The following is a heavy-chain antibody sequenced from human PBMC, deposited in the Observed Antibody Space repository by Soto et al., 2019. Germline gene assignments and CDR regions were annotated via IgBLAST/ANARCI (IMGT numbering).Heavy chain of an antibody. Sequence: SGLRGEPTQTLTLTCTFSGFSLSTSGVGVGWIRQPPGKALEWLALIYWDDDKRYSPSLKSRLTITKDTSKNQVVLTMTNMDPVDTATYYCAHWPIVANYYYGMDVWGQGTTVTVS. CDR2: IYWDDDK. V-gene: IGHV2-5*02. CDR3: AHWPIVANYYYGMDV. J-gene: IGHJ6*02. D-gene: IGHD5-12*01. CDR1: GFSLSTSGVG.